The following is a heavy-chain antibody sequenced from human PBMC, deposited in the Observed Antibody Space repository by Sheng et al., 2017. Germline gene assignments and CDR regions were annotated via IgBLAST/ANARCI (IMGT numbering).Heavy chain of an antibody. Sequence: EVQLLESGGGLVQPGGSLRLSCAASGFTFSSYAMSWVRQAPGKGLEWVSAISGSGGSTYYADSVKGRFTISRDNSKKTLYLQMNSLRAEDTAVYYCAKGRTSYYGLDVWGQGTTVTVSS. J-gene: IGHJ6*02. CDR2: ISGSGGST. CDR1: GFTFSSYA. CDR3: AKGRTSYYGLDV. V-gene: IGHV3-23*01.